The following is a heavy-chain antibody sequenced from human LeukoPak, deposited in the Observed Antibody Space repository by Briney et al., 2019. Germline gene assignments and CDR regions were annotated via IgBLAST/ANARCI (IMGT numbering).Heavy chain of an antibody. J-gene: IGHJ5*02. CDR2: IHSSGYT. Sequence: SETLSLTCTVSGGSISSYYWSWIRQPPGQGLEWIAYIHSSGYTNYNPSLKSRVTISVDTSKNQFSLKVTSVTAADTAVYYCAKRQGPYSGSYDYFDPWGQGTLVTVSS. CDR1: GGSISSYY. V-gene: IGHV4-4*09. CDR3: AKRQGPYSGSYDYFDP. D-gene: IGHD1-26*01.